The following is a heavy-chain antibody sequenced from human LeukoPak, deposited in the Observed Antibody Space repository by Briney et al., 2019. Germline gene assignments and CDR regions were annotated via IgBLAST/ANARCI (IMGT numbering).Heavy chain of an antibody. CDR2: INHSGST. V-gene: IGHV4-34*01. J-gene: IGHJ4*02. CDR1: GGSFSGYY. CDR3: ARQKYASGNSYYFDS. Sequence: SETLSLTCAVYGGSFSGYYWSWIRQPPGKGLEWIGEINHSGSTNYNPSLRSRVTVSVHTSKNQLSLKLSSVTAADTAVYYCARQKYASGNSYYFDSWGQGTLVTVSS. D-gene: IGHD3-10*01.